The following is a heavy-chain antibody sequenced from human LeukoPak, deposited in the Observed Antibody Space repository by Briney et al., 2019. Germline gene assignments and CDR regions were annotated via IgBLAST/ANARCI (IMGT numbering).Heavy chain of an antibody. CDR3: ARRNNWNYDY. CDR2: IYTSGST. CDR1: GGSISSGSYY. J-gene: IGHJ4*02. Sequence: SQTLSLTCTVSGGSISSGSYYWSWIRQPAGKGLEWIGRIYTSGSTNYNPSLKSRVTISVDTSKNQFALKLSSVTAADTAVYYCARRNNWNYDYWGQGTLVTVSS. V-gene: IGHV4-61*02. D-gene: IGHD1-7*01.